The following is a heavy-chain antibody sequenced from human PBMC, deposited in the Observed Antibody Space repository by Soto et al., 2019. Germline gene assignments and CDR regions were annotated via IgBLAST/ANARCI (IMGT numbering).Heavy chain of an antibody. V-gene: IGHV4-31*03. J-gene: IGHJ4*02. CDR3: ARDKSPYSSSWYYFDY. CDR1: GGSISSGGYY. CDR2: IYYSGST. Sequence: PSETLSLTCTVSGGSISSGGYYWSWIRQHPGKGLEWIGYIYYSGSTYYNPSLKSRVTISVDTSKNQFSLKLSSVTAADTAVYYCARDKSPYSSSWYYFDYWGQGTLVTVSS. D-gene: IGHD6-13*01.